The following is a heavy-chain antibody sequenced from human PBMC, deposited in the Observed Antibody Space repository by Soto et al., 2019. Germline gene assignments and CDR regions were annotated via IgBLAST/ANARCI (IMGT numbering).Heavy chain of an antibody. J-gene: IGHJ6*02. CDR1: GFTFSSYG. Sequence: PGGSLRLSCAASGFTFSSYGMHWFRQAPGKGLEWVAVISYDGSNKYYADSVKGRFTISRDNSKNTLYLQMNSLRAEDTAVYYCAKSDFWSGYYTGAHYYYGMDVWGQGTTDTVSS. V-gene: IGHV3-30*18. CDR3: AKSDFWSGYYTGAHYYYGMDV. CDR2: ISYDGSNK. D-gene: IGHD3-3*01.